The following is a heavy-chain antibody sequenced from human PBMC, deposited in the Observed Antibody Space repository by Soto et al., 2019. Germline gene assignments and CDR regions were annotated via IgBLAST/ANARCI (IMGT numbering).Heavy chain of an antibody. CDR2: MNPHTGET. J-gene: IGHJ4*02. Sequence: QVQLVQSGAEVKKPGASVKVSCKTSGYNFISSEISWVRQAPGQGLALMGWMNPHTGETDATRKFQRRLTMTTNISINTAYLKLSSLTSEDTAVYYCAKKHSGSSLAYWGQGSLVTVSS. D-gene: IGHD6-6*01. V-gene: IGHV1-8*02. CDR3: AKKHSGSSLAY. CDR1: GYNFISSE.